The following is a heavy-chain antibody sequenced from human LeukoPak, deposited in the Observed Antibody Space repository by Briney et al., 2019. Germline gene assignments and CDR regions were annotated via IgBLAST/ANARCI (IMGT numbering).Heavy chain of an antibody. D-gene: IGHD6-13*01. V-gene: IGHV5-51*01. J-gene: IGHJ6*02. CDR2: IYPGDSDT. Sequence: GESLKISCKGSGYSFTSYWIGWVRQMPGKGLEWMGIIYPGDSDTRYSPSFQGQVTISADKSISTAYLQWSSLKASDTAMYYCARMGLGIAAAGTNYYYGVDVWGQGTTVTVSS. CDR1: GYSFTSYW. CDR3: ARMGLGIAAAGTNYYYGVDV.